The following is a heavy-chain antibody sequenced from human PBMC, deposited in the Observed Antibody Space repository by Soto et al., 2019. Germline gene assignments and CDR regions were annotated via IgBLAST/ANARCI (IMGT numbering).Heavy chain of an antibody. CDR1: GFTFSNAW. Sequence: GGSLRLSCAASGFTFSNAWMSWVRQAPGKGLEWVGRIKSKTDGGTTDYAAPVKGRFTISRDDSKNTLYLQMNSLKTEDTAVYYCTGYSGYDKWVLRGYFDYWGQGTLVTVSS. J-gene: IGHJ4*02. CDR2: IKSKTDGGTT. V-gene: IGHV3-15*01. D-gene: IGHD5-12*01. CDR3: TGYSGYDKWVLRGYFDY.